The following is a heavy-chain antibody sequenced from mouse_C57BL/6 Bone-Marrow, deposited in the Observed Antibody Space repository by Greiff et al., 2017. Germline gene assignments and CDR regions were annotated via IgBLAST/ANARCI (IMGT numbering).Heavy chain of an antibody. CDR2: INPYNGGT. V-gene: IGHV1-19*01. J-gene: IGHJ4*01. CDR3: ASKLRPVQLRAMDY. D-gene: IGHD3-2*02. CDR1: GYTFTDYY. Sequence: VQLKQSGPVLVKPGASVKMSCKASGYTFTDYYMNWVKQSHGKSLEWIGVINPYNGGTSYNQKFQGKATLTVDKSSSTAYMELNSLTSEDSAVYYCASKLRPVQLRAMDYWGQGTSVTVSS.